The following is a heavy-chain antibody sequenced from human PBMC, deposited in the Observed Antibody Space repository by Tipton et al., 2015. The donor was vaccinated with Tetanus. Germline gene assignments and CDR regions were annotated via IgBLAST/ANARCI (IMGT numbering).Heavy chain of an antibody. J-gene: IGHJ4*02. CDR2: TWYDGSYN. D-gene: IGHD6-19*01. CDR3: ARPKGGSGGWYGVFDY. Sequence: SLRLSCAASGFSLGNYAMHWVRQAPGKGLEWVAVTWYDGSYNDYADPVKGRFTISRDNSRNTLYLQMNSLRAEDTAVYYCARPKGGSGGWYGVFDYWGQGILVTASS. V-gene: IGHV3-33*01. CDR1: GFSLGNYA.